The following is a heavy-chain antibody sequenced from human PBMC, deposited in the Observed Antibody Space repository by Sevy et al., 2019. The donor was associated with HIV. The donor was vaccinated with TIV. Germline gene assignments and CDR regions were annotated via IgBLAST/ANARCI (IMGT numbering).Heavy chain of an antibody. CDR1: GFTFSNFY. CDR3: VRDPHFDFWNGYYVNFDF. D-gene: IGHD3-3*01. V-gene: IGHV3-11*01. Sequence: GGSLRLSCAASGFTFSNFYMGWSRQAPGKGLEWISSISGRDATVLYAQSVKGRFTISRDNAMNSLYLQINSLRVEDTAVYYCVRDPHFDFWNGYYVNFDFWGQGTLVTVSS. J-gene: IGHJ4*02. CDR2: ISGRDATV.